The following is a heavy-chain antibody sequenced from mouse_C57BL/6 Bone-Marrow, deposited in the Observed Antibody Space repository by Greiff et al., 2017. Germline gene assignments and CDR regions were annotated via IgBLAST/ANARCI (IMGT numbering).Heavy chain of an antibody. D-gene: IGHD2-5*01. J-gene: IGHJ3*01. Sequence: QVQLQQPGAELVRPGSSVKLSCKASGYTFTSYWMDWVKQRPGQGLEWIGNIYPSDSETHYNQKFKDKATLTVDKSSSTAYMQLSSLTSEDSAVXYCARTAYYSNYSWFAYWGQGTLVTVAA. CDR2: IYPSDSET. CDR1: GYTFTSYW. V-gene: IGHV1-61*01. CDR3: ARTAYYSNYSWFAY.